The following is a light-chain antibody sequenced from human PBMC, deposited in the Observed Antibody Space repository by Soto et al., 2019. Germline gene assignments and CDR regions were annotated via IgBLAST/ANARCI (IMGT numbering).Light chain of an antibody. CDR3: QQYNDWPRT. Sequence: EIVMTQSPATLSVSPGETATLSCRASQSVSSNLAWYQQRPGQAPRFLIYDASTMSTGIPARFSGSGSGTEFTLTISSLQSEDFAVYYCQQYNDWPRTFGQGTKLEIK. V-gene: IGKV3-15*01. J-gene: IGKJ2*01. CDR1: QSVSSN. CDR2: DAS.